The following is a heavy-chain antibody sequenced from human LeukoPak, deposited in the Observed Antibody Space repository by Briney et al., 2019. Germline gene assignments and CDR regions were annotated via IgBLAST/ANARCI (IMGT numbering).Heavy chain of an antibody. D-gene: IGHD6-13*01. Sequence: PSETLSLICSVSGGSISNYYWNWIRQPPGKGLEWIGYMYYSGSTKYNPSLKSRVTISVDTSKNQFSLELTSVTAADTAVYYCARDPQYSSSSDAFDIWGQGTMVTVSS. CDR3: ARDPQYSSSSDAFDI. V-gene: IGHV4-59*01. CDR1: GGSISNYY. J-gene: IGHJ3*02. CDR2: MYYSGST.